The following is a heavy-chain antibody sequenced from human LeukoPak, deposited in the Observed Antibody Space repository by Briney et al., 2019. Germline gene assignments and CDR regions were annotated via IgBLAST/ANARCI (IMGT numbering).Heavy chain of an antibody. CDR2: ISSSSSYI. V-gene: IGHV3-21*01. CDR1: GFTFSSYA. D-gene: IGHD3-3*01. CDR3: ARFTYYDFWSGS. J-gene: IGHJ5*02. Sequence: GGSLRLSCAASGFTFSSYAMSWVRQAPGKGLEWVSSISSSSSYIYYADSVKGRFTISRDNAKNSLYLQMNSLRAEDTAVYYCARFTYYDFWSGSWGQGTLVTVS.